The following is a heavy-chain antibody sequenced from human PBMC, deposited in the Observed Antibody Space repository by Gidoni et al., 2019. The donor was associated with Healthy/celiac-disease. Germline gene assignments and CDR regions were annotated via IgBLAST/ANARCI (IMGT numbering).Heavy chain of an antibody. CDR3: AKTAVYGSGKEWFDP. CDR1: GFTFSRYA. D-gene: IGHD3-10*01. V-gene: IGHV3-23*01. J-gene: IGHJ5*02. Sequence: EVQLLESGGGFVQPGGSLSRSRAASGFTFSRYAMSWVRQAPGKGLEWVSAISGSGGSTYYADSVKGRFTISRDNSKNTLYLQMNSLRAEDTAVYYCAKTAVYGSGKEWFDPWGQGTLVTVSS. CDR2: ISGSGGST.